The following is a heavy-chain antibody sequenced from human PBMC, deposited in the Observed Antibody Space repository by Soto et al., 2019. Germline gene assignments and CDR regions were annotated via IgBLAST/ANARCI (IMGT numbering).Heavy chain of an antibody. Sequence: EVQLVESGGGLVKPGGSLRLSCAASGFTFSSYSMNWVRQAPGKGLEWVSSISSSSSYIYYADSVKGRFTISRDNATNSLYLQMNSLRAEDTAVYYCARDVYSSSRYFDYWGQGTLVTVSS. CDR1: GFTFSSYS. D-gene: IGHD6-6*01. CDR3: ARDVYSSSRYFDY. CDR2: ISSSSSYI. J-gene: IGHJ4*02. V-gene: IGHV3-21*01.